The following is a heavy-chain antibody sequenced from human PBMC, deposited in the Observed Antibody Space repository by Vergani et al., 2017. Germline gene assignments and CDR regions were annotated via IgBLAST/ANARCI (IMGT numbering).Heavy chain of an antibody. CDR1: DFSITSGDY. Sequence: QVQLQESGPGLVKPSETLSLICTVSDFSITSGDYWGWIRQPPGKGLEWIGSIYHSGRTYYNPSLGSRLTISVDTSKNQFSLTLRSVTAADTAVYHCGSLDGSLRENWGQGTLVTVSS. CDR3: GSLDGSLREN. CDR2: IYHSGRT. J-gene: IGHJ4*02. V-gene: IGHV4-38-2*02. D-gene: IGHD1-26*01.